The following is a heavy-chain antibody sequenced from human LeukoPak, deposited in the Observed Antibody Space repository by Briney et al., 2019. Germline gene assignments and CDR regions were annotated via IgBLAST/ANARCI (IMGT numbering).Heavy chain of an antibody. J-gene: IGHJ4*02. V-gene: IGHV3-11*01. CDR1: GFSFNDSY. Sequence: GGSLRLSCEASGFSFNDSYMSWIRQAPGKGLEWISYTSASGSTIYYADSVKGRFTISRDNAKNSLYLHMNSLRAEDTAMYYCARAVGATRLRFDYWGQGTLVTVSS. CDR3: ARAVGATRLRFDY. D-gene: IGHD1-26*01. CDR2: TSASGSTI.